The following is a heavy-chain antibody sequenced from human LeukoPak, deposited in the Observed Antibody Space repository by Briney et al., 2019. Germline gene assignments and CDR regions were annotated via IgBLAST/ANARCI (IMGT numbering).Heavy chain of an antibody. J-gene: IGHJ6*02. Sequence: SETLSLTCTVSGGSISSYYWSWIRQPPGKGLEWIGYIYYGGSTNYNPSLKSRVTISVDTSKNQFSLKLSSVTAADTAVYYCARLVAPSPYYYYGMDVWGQGTTVTVSS. D-gene: IGHD2-21*01. V-gene: IGHV4-59*08. CDR1: GGSISSYY. CDR2: IYYGGST. CDR3: ARLVAPSPYYYYGMDV.